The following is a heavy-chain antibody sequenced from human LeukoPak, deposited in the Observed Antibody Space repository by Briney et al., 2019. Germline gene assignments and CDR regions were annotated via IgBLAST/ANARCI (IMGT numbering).Heavy chain of an antibody. Sequence: SETLSLTCTVSGGSISSGSYYWSWIRQPAGKGLEWIGRIYTSGSTNYNPSLKSRVTISVDTSKNQFSLKLSSVTAADTAVYYCAREATYSSSWSYYYYYMDVWGKGTTVTISS. CDR3: AREATYSSSWSYYYYYMDV. CDR2: IYTSGST. V-gene: IGHV4-61*02. J-gene: IGHJ6*03. D-gene: IGHD6-13*01. CDR1: GGSISSGSYY.